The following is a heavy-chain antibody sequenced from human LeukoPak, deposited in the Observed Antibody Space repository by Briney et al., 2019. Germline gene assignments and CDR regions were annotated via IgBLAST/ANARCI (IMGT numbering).Heavy chain of an antibody. Sequence: KASETLSLTCAVYGGSFSGYYWSWIRQPPGKGLEWIGEINHSGSTNYNPSLKSRVTISVDTSKNQFSLKLSSVPAADTAVYYCARGKRGYSSSWYDYWGQGTLVTVSS. J-gene: IGHJ4*02. D-gene: IGHD6-13*01. CDR1: GGSFSGYY. CDR3: ARGKRGYSSSWYDY. V-gene: IGHV4-34*01. CDR2: INHSGST.